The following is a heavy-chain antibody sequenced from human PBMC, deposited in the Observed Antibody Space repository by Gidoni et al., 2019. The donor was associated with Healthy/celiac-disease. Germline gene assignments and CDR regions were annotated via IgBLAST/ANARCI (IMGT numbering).Heavy chain of an antibody. V-gene: IGHV1-69*01. Sequence: QVQLVQSGAALTTPGSSVQFSCKASGGTFSSYAISWVRQAPGQGLEWMGGIIPIFGTANYAQKFQGRVTITADESTSTAYMELSSLRSEDTAVYYCARRLHYFGVVMTDAFDIWSQGTMVTVSS. CDR2: IIPIFGTA. J-gene: IGHJ3*02. CDR3: ARRLHYFGVVMTDAFDI. D-gene: IGHD3-3*01. CDR1: GGTFSSYA.